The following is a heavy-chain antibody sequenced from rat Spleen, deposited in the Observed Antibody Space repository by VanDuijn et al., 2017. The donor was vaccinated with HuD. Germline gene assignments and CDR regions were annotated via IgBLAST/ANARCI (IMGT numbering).Heavy chain of an antibody. CDR1: GYTFTSYD. CDR3: ARTRRVGLNY. Sequence: QVQLQQSGGELAKPGSSVKISCKASGYTFTSYDISWIKQTTGQGLEYIGKIDTGSGGPYYNERFKGKATLTVDKTSSTAFMELSSLTPEDTAVYYCARTRRVGLNYWGQGVMVTVSS. J-gene: IGHJ2*01. CDR2: IDTGSGGP. V-gene: IGHV1-57*01. D-gene: IGHD1-11*01.